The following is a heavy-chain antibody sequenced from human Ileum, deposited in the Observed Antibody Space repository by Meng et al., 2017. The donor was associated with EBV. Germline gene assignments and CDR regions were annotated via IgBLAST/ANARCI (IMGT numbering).Heavy chain of an antibody. CDR3: ARVEVGITSGDD. CDR2: ISAYNGNT. Sequence: QAQLVQSGGEVKKPGXSVKVSCKASGYTFTNYGITWVRQAPGQGLEWMGWISAYNGNTNYAQTLQGRLTMTTDTSTSTAYMELRSLRSDDTAVYYCARVEVGITSGDDWGQGTLVTVSS. J-gene: IGHJ4*02. D-gene: IGHD1-26*01. V-gene: IGHV1-18*01. CDR1: GYTFTNYG.